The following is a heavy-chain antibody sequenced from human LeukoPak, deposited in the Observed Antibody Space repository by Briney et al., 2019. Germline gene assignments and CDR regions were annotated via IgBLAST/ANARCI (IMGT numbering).Heavy chain of an antibody. D-gene: IGHD4-11*01. J-gene: IGHJ4*02. Sequence: KPGGSLRLSCAASGFTISIYSMNWVRQAPGKGLEWVSSISRSSDYIYYADSVKGRFTISRDNAKNSLYLQMNSLKAEDTAVYYCARGAVSGAPRVVDYWGQGTLVTVSS. CDR2: ISRSSDYI. CDR1: GFTISIYS. CDR3: ARGAVSGAPRVVDY. V-gene: IGHV3-21*01.